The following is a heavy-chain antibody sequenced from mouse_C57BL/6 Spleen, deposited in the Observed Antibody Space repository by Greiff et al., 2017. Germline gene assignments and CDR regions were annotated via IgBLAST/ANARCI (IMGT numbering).Heavy chain of an antibody. Sequence: EVHLVESGGGLVKPGGSLKLSCAASGFTFSSYAMSWVRQTPEKRLEWVATISDGGSYTYSPDNVKGRFTISRDNAKNNLYLQMSHLKSEDTAMYYCARDLGTGDYYAMDYWGQGTSVTVSS. CDR1: GFTFSSYA. CDR3: ARDLGTGDYYAMDY. J-gene: IGHJ4*01. CDR2: ISDGGSYT. D-gene: IGHD3-3*01. V-gene: IGHV5-4*01.